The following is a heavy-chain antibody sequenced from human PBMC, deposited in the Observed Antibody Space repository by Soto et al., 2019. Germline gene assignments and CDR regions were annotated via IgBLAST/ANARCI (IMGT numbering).Heavy chain of an antibody. CDR3: ATKRFLEMWPGY. V-gene: IGHV1-24*01. J-gene: IGHJ4*02. D-gene: IGHD3-3*01. CDR2: FXPEDGXT. Sequence: ASXKASCKVSGYTLTELSMHWVRQAKGKGLERMGGFXPEDGXTIYEHNFQGXXTMTEETSXETAYMELTNLRYEDTDVYYCATKRFLEMWPGYWGKGTLVTVYS. CDR1: GYTLTELS.